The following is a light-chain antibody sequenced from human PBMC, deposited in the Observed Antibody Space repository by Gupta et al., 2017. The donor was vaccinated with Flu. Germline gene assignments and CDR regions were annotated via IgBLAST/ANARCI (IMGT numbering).Light chain of an antibody. J-gene: IGKJ1*01. CDR3: QQDGTLPWT. Sequence: EIVLTQSPGTLSLSPGGRATLSCRASQSVSSSYLAWYQQKPGQAPRLLIYGAFNRATGIPDRFSGSGSGTDFTLTISRLEPEDFAVYYCQQDGTLPWTFGQGTKVEVK. V-gene: IGKV3-20*01. CDR1: QSVSSSY. CDR2: GAF.